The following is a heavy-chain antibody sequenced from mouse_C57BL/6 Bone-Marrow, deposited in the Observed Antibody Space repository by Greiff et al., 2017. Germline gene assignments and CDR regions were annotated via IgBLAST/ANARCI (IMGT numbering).Heavy chain of an antibody. CDR2: IDPSDSYT. CDR3: ARRTLYDYDVNYYAMDY. CDR1: GYTFTSYW. Sequence: QVQLQQSGAELVMPGASVKLSCKASGYTFTSYWMHWVKQRPGQGLEWIGEIDPSDSYTNYNQKFKGKSTLTVDKSSSTAYMQLSSLTSEDSAVYYCARRTLYDYDVNYYAMDYWGQGTSVTVSS. J-gene: IGHJ4*01. V-gene: IGHV1-69*01. D-gene: IGHD2-4*01.